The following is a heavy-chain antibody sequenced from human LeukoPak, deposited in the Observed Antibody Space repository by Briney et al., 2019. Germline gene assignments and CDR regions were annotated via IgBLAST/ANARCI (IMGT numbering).Heavy chain of an antibody. D-gene: IGHD5-12*01. Sequence: GGSLRLSCAASGFTLRSYDMSWIRQAPGKGLEWVAATSGSGGNTYYADSVKGRFTISRDNSKNTLYLQMNSLRAEDTAVYYCAKEYSGYDFDYWGQGTLVTVSS. CDR2: TSGSGGNT. J-gene: IGHJ4*02. V-gene: IGHV3-23*01. CDR3: AKEYSGYDFDY. CDR1: GFTLRSYD.